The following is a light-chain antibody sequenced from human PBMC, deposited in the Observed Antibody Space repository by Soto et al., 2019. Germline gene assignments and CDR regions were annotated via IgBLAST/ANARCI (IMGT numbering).Light chain of an antibody. CDR1: SSNIGSNT. CDR2: SNN. Sequence: QSVLTQPPSASGTPGQRVTISCSGSSSNIGSNTVNWYQQLPGTAPKLLIYSNNQRPSGVPDRFSGSKSGTSASLAISGLQSEDEADYYCAAWDHSLTGEVFGGGTQLTVL. J-gene: IGLJ2*01. V-gene: IGLV1-44*01. CDR3: AAWDHSLTGEV.